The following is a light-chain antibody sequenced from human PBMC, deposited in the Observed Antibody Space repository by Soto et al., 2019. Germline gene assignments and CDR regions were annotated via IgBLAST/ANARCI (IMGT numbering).Light chain of an antibody. V-gene: IGKV1-5*03. CDR3: QQYNTYPLT. Sequence: DLPMTQSPSTLSASVGDRVTITCRASQSISTWLAWYQQKPGKAPKLLIYKASNLEGGVPSRFSGSGSGKEFTITISSLQPDDFATYYCQQYNTYPLTFGGGTTVEIK. J-gene: IGKJ4*01. CDR2: KAS. CDR1: QSISTW.